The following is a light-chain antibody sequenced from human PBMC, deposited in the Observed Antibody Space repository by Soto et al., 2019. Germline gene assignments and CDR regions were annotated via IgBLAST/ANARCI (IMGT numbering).Light chain of an antibody. J-gene: IGKJ4*01. CDR1: QNINTRY. CDR2: GAF. CDR3: QQNGFSPLT. Sequence: EVVLTQSPGTLSLSPGERVTLSCRASQNINTRYLAWYQQRPGQAPRLLIYGAFSRATGIPDRFSGRGSGTDFTLTISRLQPEDFAVYYCQQNGFSPLTLGGGTKVEMK. V-gene: IGKV3-20*01.